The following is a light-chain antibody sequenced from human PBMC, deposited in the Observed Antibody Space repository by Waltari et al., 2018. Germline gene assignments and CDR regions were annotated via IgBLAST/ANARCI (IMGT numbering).Light chain of an antibody. CDR1: QGISNS. J-gene: IGKJ4*01. CDR2: AAS. V-gene: IGKV1-NL1*01. Sequence: DIQMTQSPSSLSASVGDRVTITCRASQGISNSLAWYQQKPGKAPKLLLFAASRLESGVPSVFSGSGSGTDYTLTIGSLRPEDFAIYYCHQYYGTLLTFGGGTKVEIK. CDR3: HQYYGTLLT.